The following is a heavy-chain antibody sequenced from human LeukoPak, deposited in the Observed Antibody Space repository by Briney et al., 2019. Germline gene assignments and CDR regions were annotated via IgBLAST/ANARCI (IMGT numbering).Heavy chain of an antibody. CDR1: GFTFNKFA. CDR2: IIENGGET. D-gene: IGHD6-13*01. Sequence: GSLRLSCAASGFTFNKFAMSWVRQAPGKGLEWVSGIIENGGETYYADSVRGRFTISRDNSKNTLYLQMNSLRAEDTAVYYCAKDYEYNSNTWYFHWGRGTLVSVSS. J-gene: IGHJ4*02. V-gene: IGHV3-23*01. CDR3: AKDYEYNSNTWYFH.